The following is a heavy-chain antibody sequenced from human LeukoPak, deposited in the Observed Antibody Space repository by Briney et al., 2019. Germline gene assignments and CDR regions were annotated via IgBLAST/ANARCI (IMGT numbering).Heavy chain of an antibody. D-gene: IGHD2-21*02. CDR1: GYSISSGYY. V-gene: IGHV4-38-2*02. CDR2: IYHSGST. J-gene: IGHJ4*02. CDR3: ASTAATAITLDY. Sequence: PETLSLTCTVSGYSISSGYYWGWIRQPPGKGLEWIGSIYHSGSTYYNPSRKSRVTISVDTSKNQFSLKLSSVTAADTAVYYCASTAATAITLDYWGQGTLVTVSS.